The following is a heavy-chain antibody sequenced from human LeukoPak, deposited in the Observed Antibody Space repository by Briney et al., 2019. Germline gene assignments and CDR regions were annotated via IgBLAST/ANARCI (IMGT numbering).Heavy chain of an antibody. V-gene: IGHV3-23*01. CDR2: ITRGGGST. D-gene: IGHD1-26*01. J-gene: IGHJ4*02. Sequence: GGSLTLSCAASGFTFSTCGMSWVRQAPGKGLEWVSVITRGGGSTYNAASVKGRSTISRDNSRNTLYLKMNRLRAEDTAVYFCAKHRSGNYVFDYWGQGTLVTVSS. CDR3: AKHRSGNYVFDY. CDR1: GFTFSTCG.